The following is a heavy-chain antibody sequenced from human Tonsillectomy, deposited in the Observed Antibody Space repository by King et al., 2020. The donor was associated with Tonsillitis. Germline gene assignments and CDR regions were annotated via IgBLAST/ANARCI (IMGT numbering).Heavy chain of an antibody. V-gene: IGHV3-74*01. J-gene: IGHJ4*02. CDR1: GFTFSTYW. Sequence: DVQLVESGGGLVQPGGSLRLSCAASGFTFSTYWMHWVRQVPGKGLVWVSRINSDGNSTNYADSVKGRFTISRDNAKNTLCLQMDSLRAEDTAVYYCAREDYSGNSRSFGFWGQGTLVTVSS. D-gene: IGHD4-23*01. CDR2: INSDGNST. CDR3: AREDYSGNSRSFGF.